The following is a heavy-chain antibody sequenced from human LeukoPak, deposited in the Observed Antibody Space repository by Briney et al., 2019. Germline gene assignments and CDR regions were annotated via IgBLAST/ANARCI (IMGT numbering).Heavy chain of an antibody. CDR1: GYTFTSYG. D-gene: IGHD3-10*01. J-gene: IGHJ4*02. CDR3: ARGPMVRGVMGLYYFDY. V-gene: IGHV1-18*01. CDR2: ISAYNGNT. Sequence: ASVKVSCKASGYTFTSYGISWVRQAPGQGLEWMGWISAYNGNTNYAQKFQGRVTMTRDTSISTAYMELSRLRSDDTAVYYYARGPMVRGVMGLYYFDYWGQGTLVTVSS.